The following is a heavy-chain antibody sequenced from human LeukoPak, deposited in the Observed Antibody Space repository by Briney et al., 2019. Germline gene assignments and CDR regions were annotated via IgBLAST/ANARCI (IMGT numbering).Heavy chain of an antibody. V-gene: IGHV3-74*01. D-gene: IGHD3-22*01. CDR3: ARARNNYDSSGFSALDY. Sequence: GGSLRLSCAASGFTFSSHWMHWVSQAPGRGLVWVSRIKTDGSRTTYADSVKGRFTISRDNAKNTLLLEMNSLRVEDTAVYYCARARNNYDSSGFSALDYWGQGTLVTVSS. J-gene: IGHJ4*02. CDR2: IKTDGSRT. CDR1: GFTFSSHW.